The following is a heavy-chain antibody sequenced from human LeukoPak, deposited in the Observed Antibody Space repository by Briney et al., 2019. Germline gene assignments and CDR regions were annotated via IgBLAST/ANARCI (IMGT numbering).Heavy chain of an antibody. CDR3: ARVSGGSGSYYSQGFYYFDY. J-gene: IGHJ4*02. V-gene: IGHV3-11*04. CDR2: ISSSGSTI. CDR1: GFTFSDYY. Sequence: PGGSLRLSCAASGFTFSDYYMSWIRLAPGKGLEWVSYISSSGSTIYYADSVKGRFTISRDNAKNSLYLQMNGLRAEDTAVYYCARVSGGSGSYYSQGFYYFDYWGQGTLVTVSS. D-gene: IGHD1-26*01.